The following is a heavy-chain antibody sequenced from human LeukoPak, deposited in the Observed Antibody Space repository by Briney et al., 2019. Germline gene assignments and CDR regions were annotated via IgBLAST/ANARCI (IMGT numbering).Heavy chain of an antibody. CDR2: ISYDGSNK. D-gene: IGHD2-8*01. CDR3: AKDRDCTNGVCYIDY. J-gene: IGHJ4*02. V-gene: IGHV3-30*18. CDR1: GFTFSSYG. Sequence: GGSLRLSCAASGFTFSSYGMHWVRQAPGKGLEWVAVISYDGSNKYYADSVKGRFTISRDNSKNTLYLQMNSLRAEDTAVYYCAKDRDCTNGVCYIDYWGQGTLVTVSS.